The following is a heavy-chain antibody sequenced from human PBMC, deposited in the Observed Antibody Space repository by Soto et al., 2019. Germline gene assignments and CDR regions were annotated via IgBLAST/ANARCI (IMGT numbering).Heavy chain of an antibody. CDR3: SNGRVEMMWAKLYGLDV. V-gene: IGHV3-30*03. D-gene: IGHD3-3*01. Sequence: QVQLVESGGGVVQPGRSLRLSCAASGFTFPRFGMHWVRQAPGKGLEWVALITYEGSQIYYADAVKGRFTISRDNGDNTLSLQMDNLRTEDLAAKFRSNGRVEMMWAKLYGLDVWGQGVTITVS. J-gene: IGHJ6*02. CDR1: GFTFPRFG. CDR2: ITYEGSQI.